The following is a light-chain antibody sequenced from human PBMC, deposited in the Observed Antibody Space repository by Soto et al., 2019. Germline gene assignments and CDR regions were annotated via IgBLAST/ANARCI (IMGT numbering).Light chain of an antibody. CDR1: QVVTVNY. V-gene: IGKV3-20*01. CDR3: HQYVTAPFT. Sequence: EIVLTQSPGTLSLSPGESATLSCRSSQVVTVNYLAWYQQKPGQAPRLLIYGASTRAIGIPDRFSGSGSGTDFTLTIPRLEPEDFAVYFCHQYVTAPFTFGRGTKLETK. CDR2: GAS. J-gene: IGKJ2*01.